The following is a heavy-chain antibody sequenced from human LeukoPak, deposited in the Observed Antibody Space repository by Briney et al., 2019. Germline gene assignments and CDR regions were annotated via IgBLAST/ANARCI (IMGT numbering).Heavy chain of an antibody. J-gene: IGHJ4*02. CDR3: ARHRRDSSGWKYYFDY. V-gene: IGHV4-39*01. CDR2: IYYSGST. D-gene: IGHD6-19*01. CDR1: GGSISSSSYY. Sequence: SSETLSLTCTVSGGSISSSSYYWGWIRQPPGKGLEWIGSIYYSGSTYYNPSLKSRVTISVDTSKNQFSLKLSSVTAADTAVYYCARHRRDSSGWKYYFDYWGQGTLVTVSS.